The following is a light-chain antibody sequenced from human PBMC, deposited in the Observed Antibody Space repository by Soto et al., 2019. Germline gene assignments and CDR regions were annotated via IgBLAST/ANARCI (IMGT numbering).Light chain of an antibody. CDR1: QSIGSW. V-gene: IGKV1-5*03. CDR2: KAS. Sequence: DIRMTQSPSTLSASVGDRVTITCRASQSIGSWLAWYQQKPGKAPKLLIYKASNLETGVPSRFSGSGSGTDFTLTITSLQPDDFATYYCQQYNNYWTYTFGQGTKLEIK. CDR3: QQYNNYWTYT. J-gene: IGKJ2*01.